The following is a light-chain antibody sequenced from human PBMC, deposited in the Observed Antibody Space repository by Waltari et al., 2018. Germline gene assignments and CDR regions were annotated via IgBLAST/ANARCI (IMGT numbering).Light chain of an antibody. Sequence: QSVLTQPPSASGTPGQRVTISCSGSSSNIGSNYVYWYQQLPGTAPKLLINRNKQRPSGVPGRCSGSKSGTSASLAISGLRSEDEADYYCAAWDDSLSGPVFGGGTKLTVL. CDR2: RNK. CDR1: SSNIGSNY. J-gene: IGLJ3*02. CDR3: AAWDDSLSGPV. V-gene: IGLV1-47*01.